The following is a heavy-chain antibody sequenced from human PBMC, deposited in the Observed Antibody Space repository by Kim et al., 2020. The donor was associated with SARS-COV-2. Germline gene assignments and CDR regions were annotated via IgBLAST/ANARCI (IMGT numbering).Heavy chain of an antibody. Sequence: GESLKISCKGSGYSFTSYWISWVRQMPGKGLEWMGRIDPSDSYTNYSPSFQGHVTISADKSISTAYLQWSSLKASDTAMYYCARRPVADTDAFDIWGQGTMVTVSS. CDR3: ARRPVADTDAFDI. D-gene: IGHD6-19*01. CDR2: IDPSDSYT. J-gene: IGHJ3*02. CDR1: GYSFTSYW. V-gene: IGHV5-10-1*01.